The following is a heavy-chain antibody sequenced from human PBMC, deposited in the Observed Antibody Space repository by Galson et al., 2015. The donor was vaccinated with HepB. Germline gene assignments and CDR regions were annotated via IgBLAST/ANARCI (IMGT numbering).Heavy chain of an antibody. V-gene: IGHV3-64D*06. J-gene: IGHJ4*02. CDR3: VKVGHWVSLSDY. Sequence: SLRLSCAASGFTFNSFTMHWVRQAPGKGLEYVSSISSNGDNTYYADSVKGRFTISRDNSQKTLYLQMSSLRPEDTAVYFCVKVGHWVSLSDYWGQGTLVIVSS. CDR1: GFTFNSFT. D-gene: IGHD5/OR15-5a*01. CDR2: ISSNGDNT.